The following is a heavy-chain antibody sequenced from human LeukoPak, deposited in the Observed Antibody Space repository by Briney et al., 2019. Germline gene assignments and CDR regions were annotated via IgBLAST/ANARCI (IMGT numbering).Heavy chain of an antibody. CDR3: AKDVGTSYYYGSGSSDY. V-gene: IGHV3-23*01. J-gene: IGHJ4*02. Sequence: PGGSLRLSCTASGLTFSSYAMTWVRQAPGKGLEWVSGINGGGYRTYYADSVKGRFTISRDNSKNTLYLQMNSLRAEDTAVYYCAKDVGTSYYYGSGSSDYWGQGTLVTVSS. CDR1: GLTFSSYA. D-gene: IGHD3-10*01. CDR2: INGGGYRT.